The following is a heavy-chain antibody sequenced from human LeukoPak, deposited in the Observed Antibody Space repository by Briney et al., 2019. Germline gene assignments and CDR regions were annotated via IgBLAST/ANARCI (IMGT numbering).Heavy chain of an antibody. Sequence: NPSETLSLTCTVSGGSISSSSYYWGWIRQPPGKGLEWIGSIYYSGSTYYNPSLKSRVTISVDTSKNQFSLKLSSVTAADTAVYYCARLQRSMIVDYFDYWGQGTLVTVSS. CDR1: GGSISSSSYY. V-gene: IGHV4-39*01. D-gene: IGHD3-22*01. CDR3: ARLQRSMIVDYFDY. J-gene: IGHJ4*02. CDR2: IYYSGST.